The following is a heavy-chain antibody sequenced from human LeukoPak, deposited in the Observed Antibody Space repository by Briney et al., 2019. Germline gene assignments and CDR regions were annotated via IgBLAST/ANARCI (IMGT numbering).Heavy chain of an antibody. CDR3: ARDGAAAPPHNYYGMDV. D-gene: IGHD6-13*01. CDR1: GDSIIRGGYC. J-gene: IGHJ6*01. V-gene: IGHV4-31*11. Sequence: PSETLSLTCVASGDSIIRGGYCWSWIRQHPGKGLEWIGSIHYSGNTFYNPSLKSRIAISADTSKTQFSLKVSSVTAADTAVYYCARDGAAAPPHNYYGMDVWGQGTTVTVSS. CDR2: IHYSGNT.